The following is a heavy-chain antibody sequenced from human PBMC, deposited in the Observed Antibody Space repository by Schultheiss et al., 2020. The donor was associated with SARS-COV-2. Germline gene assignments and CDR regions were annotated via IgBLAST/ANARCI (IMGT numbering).Heavy chain of an antibody. J-gene: IGHJ3*02. D-gene: IGHD6-6*01. CDR2: IKQDGSEK. V-gene: IGHV3-7*01. CDR1: GFTFSSYA. CDR3: ARDFSSSGAFDI. Sequence: GGSLRLSCVASGFTFSSYAMIWVRQAPGKGLEWVANIKQDGSEKYYVDSVKGRFTISRDNAKNSLYLQMNSLRAEDTAVYYCARDFSSSGAFDIWGQGTMVTVSS.